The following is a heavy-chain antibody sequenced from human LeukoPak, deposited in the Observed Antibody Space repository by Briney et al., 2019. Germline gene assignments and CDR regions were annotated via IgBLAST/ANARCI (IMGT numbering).Heavy chain of an antibody. V-gene: IGHV3-33*01. CDR1: GSTFSSYG. J-gene: IGHJ4*02. CDR3: AREYYDSSGYYTYYFDY. CDR2: IWYDGSNK. D-gene: IGHD3-22*01. Sequence: GGSLRLSCAASGSTFSSYGMHWVRQAPGKGLEWVAVIWYDGSNKYYANSVKGRFTISRDNSKNTLYLQMNSLRAEDTAVYYCAREYYDSSGYYTYYFDYWGQGTLVTVSS.